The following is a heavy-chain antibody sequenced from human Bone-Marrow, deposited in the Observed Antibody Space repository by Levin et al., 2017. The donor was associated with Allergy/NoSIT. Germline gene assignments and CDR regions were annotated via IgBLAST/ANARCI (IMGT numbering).Heavy chain of an antibody. CDR3: ARRVSSSWYGGEGSHGGSWFDP. Sequence: GESLKISCKGSGYSFTSYWIGWVRQMPGKGLEWMGIIYPGDSDTRYSPSFQGQVTISADKSISTAYLQWSSLKASDTAMYYCARRVSSSWYGGEGSHGGSWFDPWGQGTLVTVSS. J-gene: IGHJ5*02. V-gene: IGHV5-51*01. CDR2: IYPGDSDT. CDR1: GYSFTSYW. D-gene: IGHD6-13*01.